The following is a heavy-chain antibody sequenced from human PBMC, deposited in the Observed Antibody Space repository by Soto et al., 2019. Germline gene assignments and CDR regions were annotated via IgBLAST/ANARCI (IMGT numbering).Heavy chain of an antibody. Sequence: QVQLVQSGAEVKRPGSSVKVSCKASGGTFSSFAINWVRQAPGQGLEWMGGIMPIVGSPNYAQKFQGRVTMTAAESTSAAYMQLGGLRSDDTAVYYCALGNAMDVWGQGTTVTVSS. CDR1: GGTFSSFA. D-gene: IGHD7-27*01. CDR3: ALGNAMDV. J-gene: IGHJ6*02. CDR2: IMPIVGSP. V-gene: IGHV1-69*12.